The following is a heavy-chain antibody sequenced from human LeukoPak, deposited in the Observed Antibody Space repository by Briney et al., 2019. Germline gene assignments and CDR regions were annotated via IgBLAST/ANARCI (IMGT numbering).Heavy chain of an antibody. CDR1: GFTFRRYW. D-gene: IGHD2-15*01. J-gene: IGHJ4*02. Sequence: PGGSLRLPCAASGFTFRRYWMSWVRQAPGKGLEWVANIKQDGSEKYYVDSVKGRFTISRDNAKNSLYLQMNSLRAEDTAVYYCARDDIATYDYWGQGTLVTVSS. CDR3: ARDDIATYDY. CDR2: IKQDGSEK. V-gene: IGHV3-7*01.